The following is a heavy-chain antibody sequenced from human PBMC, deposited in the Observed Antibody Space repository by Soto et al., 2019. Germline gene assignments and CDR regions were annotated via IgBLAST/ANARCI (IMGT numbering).Heavy chain of an antibody. CDR2: IYYRGST. CDR1: GGSISSYY. CDR3: ARDGYDSSGYRFDY. D-gene: IGHD3-22*01. Sequence: SETLSLTCTVSGGSISSYYWSWIRQPPGKGLEWIGYIYYRGSTNYNPSLKSRVTISVDTSKNQFSLKLSSVTAADTAVYYCARDGYDSSGYRFDYWGQGTLVTVSS. J-gene: IGHJ4*02. V-gene: IGHV4-59*01.